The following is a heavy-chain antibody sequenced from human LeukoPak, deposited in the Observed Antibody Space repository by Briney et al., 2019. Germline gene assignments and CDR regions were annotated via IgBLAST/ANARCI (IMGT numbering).Heavy chain of an antibody. D-gene: IGHD2/OR15-2a*01. CDR2: INPNSGNT. CDR1: GYTFTGYY. CDR3: ARGKGSIGRNSRTNKNWFDP. Sequence: ASVKVSCKASGYTFTGYYMHWVRQAPGQGLEWMGWINPNSGNTGYAQKFQGRVTMTRNTSISTAYMELSSLRSEDTAVYYCARGKGSIGRNSRTNKNWFDPWGQGTLVTVSS. V-gene: IGHV1-8*02. J-gene: IGHJ5*02.